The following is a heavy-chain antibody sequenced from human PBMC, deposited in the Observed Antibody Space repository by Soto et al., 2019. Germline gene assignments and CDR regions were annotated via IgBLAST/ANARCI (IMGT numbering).Heavy chain of an antibody. Sequence: QPGGSLRLSCAASGFTFSSYGMHWVRQAPGKGLEWVAVISYDGSNKYYADSVKGRFTISRDNSKNTLYLQMNSLRAEDTAVYYCAKDQAGNYFDYWGQGTLVTVSS. J-gene: IGHJ4*02. CDR3: AKDQAGNYFDY. D-gene: IGHD3-10*01. V-gene: IGHV3-30*18. CDR2: ISYDGSNK. CDR1: GFTFSSYG.